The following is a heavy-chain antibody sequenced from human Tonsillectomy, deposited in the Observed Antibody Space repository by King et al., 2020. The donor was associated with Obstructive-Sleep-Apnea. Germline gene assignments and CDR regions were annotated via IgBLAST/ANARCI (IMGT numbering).Heavy chain of an antibody. Sequence: LQLQESGPGLVKPSETLSLTCSVSGGSISSYYWSWIRQPPGKGPEWIGYIYYTGSTNNNPSLKSRVTMSIDTSKNQFSLKLNSVTAADTAVYYCARTAAVAGIIGWFDPWGQGTLVTVSS. CDR3: ARTAAVAGIIGWFDP. J-gene: IGHJ5*02. CDR1: GGSISSYY. D-gene: IGHD6-19*01. CDR2: IYYTGST. V-gene: IGHV4-59*01.